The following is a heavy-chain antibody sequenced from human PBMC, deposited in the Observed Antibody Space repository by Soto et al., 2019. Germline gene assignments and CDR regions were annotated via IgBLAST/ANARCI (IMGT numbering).Heavy chain of an antibody. CDR1: GFTISSNS. V-gene: IGHV3-23*01. J-gene: IGHJ4*02. Sequence: GGSLRLSCAASGFTISSNSIYWVRQAPWKGLEWVSGISERGDTTHYADSVKGRSTIPRDTSKNTLYLELNTLRADDTAVYYCAKDKPGKTSFDYCGQGTLVTVCS. D-gene: IGHD1-1*01. CDR3: AKDKPGKTSFDY. CDR2: ISERGDTT.